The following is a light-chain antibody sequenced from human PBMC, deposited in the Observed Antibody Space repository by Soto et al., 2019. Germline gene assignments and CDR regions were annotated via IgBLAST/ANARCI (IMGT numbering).Light chain of an antibody. V-gene: IGKV2-28*01. J-gene: IGKJ1*01. CDR2: LGS. CDR3: MQALQTPPT. Sequence: DIVMSQSPLSLPVTPGDPASISCRSSQSILHSNGYNYLDWYLQKPGQSPQLLIYLGSSRASGVPDRCSGGGSGTDFTLKISRVEAEDVGIYYCMQALQTPPTFGQGTKVDNK. CDR1: QSILHSNGYNY.